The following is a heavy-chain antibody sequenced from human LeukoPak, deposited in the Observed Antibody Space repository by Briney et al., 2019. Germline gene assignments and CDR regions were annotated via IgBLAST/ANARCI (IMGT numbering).Heavy chain of an antibody. Sequence: GGSLRLSCAASGVTFSNAWMSWVRQAPGKGLEWVGRIKSKTDGGTTDYAAPVKGRFTISRDDSKNTLYLQMNSLKTEDTAVYYCTTVWVVRGVIRGPWGQGTLVTVSS. CDR3: TTVWVVRGVIRGP. CDR1: GVTFSNAW. D-gene: IGHD3-10*01. CDR2: IKSKTDGGTT. J-gene: IGHJ5*02. V-gene: IGHV3-15*01.